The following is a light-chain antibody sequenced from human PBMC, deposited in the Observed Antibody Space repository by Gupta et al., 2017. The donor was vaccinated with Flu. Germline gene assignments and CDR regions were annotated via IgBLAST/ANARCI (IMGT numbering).Light chain of an antibody. J-gene: IGLJ3*02. Sequence: VKLTCTLSSGPSTNAVEWHQQQPEKGPRFLMRVNRDGSHTRGDGIPDRFSGSSSGTERYLTISSLQAEDEADYYCQTWGTGIWVFGGGTKLTVL. CDR1: SGPSTNA. CDR2: VNRDGSH. CDR3: QTWGTGIWV. V-gene: IGLV4-69*01.